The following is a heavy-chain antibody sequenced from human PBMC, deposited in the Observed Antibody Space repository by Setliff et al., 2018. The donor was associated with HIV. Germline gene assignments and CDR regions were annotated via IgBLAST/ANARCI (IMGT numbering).Heavy chain of an antibody. J-gene: IGHJ4*02. D-gene: IGHD2-15*01. CDR1: SGSISDSRYY. V-gene: IGHV4-39*01. CDR2: IYYAGGL. CDR3: ASQYCSAXSCFSDY. Sequence: PSETLSLTCTVSSGSISDSRYYWAGVRQAPGKGREWIGSIYYAGGLYYSPSLKSRLTVSVDTSKNQFSLTLSAVTATDTAVYYCASQYCSAXSCFSDYWGQGTMVTVSS.